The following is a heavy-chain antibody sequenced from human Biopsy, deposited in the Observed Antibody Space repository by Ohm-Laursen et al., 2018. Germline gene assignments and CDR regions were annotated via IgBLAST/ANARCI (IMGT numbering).Heavy chain of an antibody. V-gene: IGHV4-59*11. D-gene: IGHD4-23*01. CDR1: GGSFTGHY. CDR3: ARGSNEYGGLYFPH. Sequence: SGTLSLTCTVSGGSFTGHYWTWIRQPPGKGLEWIGHISHTGYTSYKSSLKSRVTISLDTSRKHFSLRLASLAAADTAVYYCARGSNEYGGLYFPHWGQGTLVTVSS. J-gene: IGHJ1*01. CDR2: ISHTGYT.